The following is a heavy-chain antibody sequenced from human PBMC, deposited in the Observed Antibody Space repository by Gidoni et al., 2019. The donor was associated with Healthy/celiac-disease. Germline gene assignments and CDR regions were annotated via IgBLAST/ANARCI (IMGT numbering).Heavy chain of an antibody. V-gene: IGHV3-23*01. J-gene: IGHJ5*02. Sequence: EVQLLQSGGGLVQPGGSLRLSCAASGFTFSSYAMSWVRQAPGKGLEWVSAISGSGGSTYYADSVKGRFTISRDNSKNTLYLQMNSLRAEDTAVYYCAKGGSSGWPNRDWFDPWGQGTLVTVSS. D-gene: IGHD6-19*01. CDR2: ISGSGGST. CDR1: GFTFSSYA. CDR3: AKGGSSGWPNRDWFDP.